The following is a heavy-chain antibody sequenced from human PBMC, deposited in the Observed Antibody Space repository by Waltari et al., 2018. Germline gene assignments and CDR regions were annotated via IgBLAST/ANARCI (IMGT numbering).Heavy chain of an antibody. V-gene: IGHV1-69*13. CDR1: GGTFSSYA. J-gene: IGHJ6*02. D-gene: IGHD2-15*01. Sequence: QVQLVQSGAEVKKPGSSVKVSCKASGGTFSSYAISWVRQAPGQGLECMGGIIPIFVTANYAQKFQGRVTITADESTSTAYMELSSLRSEDTAVYYCARGSGPYYYYGMDVWGQGTTVTVSS. CDR2: IIPIFVTA. CDR3: ARGSGPYYYYGMDV.